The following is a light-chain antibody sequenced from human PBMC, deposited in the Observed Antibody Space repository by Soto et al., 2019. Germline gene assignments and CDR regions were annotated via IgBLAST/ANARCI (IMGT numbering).Light chain of an antibody. CDR2: DAS. CDR1: QSVSSY. Sequence: EIVLTQSPVTLSLSPGERATLSCRASQSVSSYLAWYQQKPGRAPRLLIYDASNRATGIPARFSGSGSGTDFTLTISSLEPEDFAVYYCQQRLNWQVTFGQGTRLEIK. J-gene: IGKJ5*01. V-gene: IGKV3-11*01. CDR3: QQRLNWQVT.